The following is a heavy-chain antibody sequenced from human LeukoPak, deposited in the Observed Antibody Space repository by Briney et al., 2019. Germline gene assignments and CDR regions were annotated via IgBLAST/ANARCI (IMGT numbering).Heavy chain of an antibody. CDR3: ARAYSNYADYAFDI. V-gene: IGHV3-53*01. Sequence: GGSLRLSCAASGFTVSSNYMSWVRQAPGKGLEWVSVTYSGGSTYYADSVKGRFTISRDNSKNTLYLQMNSLRAEDTAVYYCARAYSNYADYAFDIWGQGTMVTVSS. D-gene: IGHD2-21*01. CDR2: TYSGGST. CDR1: GFTVSSNY. J-gene: IGHJ3*02.